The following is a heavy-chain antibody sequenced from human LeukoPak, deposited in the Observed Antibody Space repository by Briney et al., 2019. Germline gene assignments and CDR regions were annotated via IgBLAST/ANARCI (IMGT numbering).Heavy chain of an antibody. CDR2: IYYSGST. CDR3: ARQFSGPEQTYYYYYYYMDV. Sequence: SETLSLTCTVSGGSISSSSYSWGWIRQPPGKGLEWIGSIYYSGSTYYNPSLKSRVTISVDTSKNQFSLKPSSVTAADTAVYYCARQFSGPEQTYYYYYYYMDVWGKGTTVTVSS. CDR1: GGSISSSSYS. D-gene: IGHD1-14*01. J-gene: IGHJ6*03. V-gene: IGHV4-39*01.